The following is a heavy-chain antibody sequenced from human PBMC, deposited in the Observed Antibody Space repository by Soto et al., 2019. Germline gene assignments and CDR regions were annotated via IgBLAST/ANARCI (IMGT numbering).Heavy chain of an antibody. J-gene: IGHJ3*02. V-gene: IGHV3-11*05. CDR2: ISSGSSDI. CDR3: ASGQQIRMADI. Sequence: QVQLVESGGGLVEPGGSLRLSCAASGFSFSVYYVSWIRQAPGKGLEGVSYISSGSSDINYADSVRGRFTISRENAKNSRYLQMNSLRAEDTAVYYCASGQQIRMADIWGQGTMVTVSS. CDR1: GFSFSVYY. D-gene: IGHD6-13*01.